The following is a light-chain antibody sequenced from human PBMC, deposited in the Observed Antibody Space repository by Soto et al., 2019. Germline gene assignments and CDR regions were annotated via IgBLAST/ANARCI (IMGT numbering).Light chain of an antibody. CDR1: QSVFYSSNNKNL. V-gene: IGKV4-1*01. J-gene: IGKJ2*03. CDR2: WAS. CDR3: QQYYSRPYS. Sequence: DIVMTQSPDSLAVSLGERATINCTSSQSVFYSSNNKNLLAWYQQKPGQSPTLLIYWASTRESGVPDRFSGSGPGPDFTLTTNSLQAEELAGYYCQQYYSRPYSFGQGTKLEIK.